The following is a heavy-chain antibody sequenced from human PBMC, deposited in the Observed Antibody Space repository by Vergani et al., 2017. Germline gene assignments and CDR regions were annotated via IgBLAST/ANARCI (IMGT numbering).Heavy chain of an antibody. V-gene: IGHV1-46*03. CDR1: GYTFSYYY. CDR2: INPSGGHT. J-gene: IGHJ4*02. CDR3: ARGDYGILTGYRY. Sequence: QVQVVQSGAEVKKSGASVKVSCNTSGYTFSYYYMHWVRQAPGQGLEWMGIINPSGGHTNYAQKFQGRVTMTRDTSTSTVYMELSSLRSEDTAIYYCARGDYGILTGYRYWGQGTLVTVSA. D-gene: IGHD3-9*01.